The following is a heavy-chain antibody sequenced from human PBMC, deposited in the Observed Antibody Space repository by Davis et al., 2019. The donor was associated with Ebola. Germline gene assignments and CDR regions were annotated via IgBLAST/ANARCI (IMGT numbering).Heavy chain of an antibody. J-gene: IGHJ6*02. V-gene: IGHV3-21*01. Sequence: GESLKISCAASGFTFSSYSMNWVRQAPGKGLEWVSSISSSSSYIYYADSVKGRFTISRDNSKNTLYLQMNSLRAEDTAVYYCATLGMVQGVITNYYGMDVWGQGTTVTVSS. D-gene: IGHD3-10*01. CDR3: ATLGMVQGVITNYYGMDV. CDR2: ISSSSSYI. CDR1: GFTFSSYS.